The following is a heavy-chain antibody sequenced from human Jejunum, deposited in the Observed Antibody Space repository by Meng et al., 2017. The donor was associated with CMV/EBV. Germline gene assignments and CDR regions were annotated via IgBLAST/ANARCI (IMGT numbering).Heavy chain of an antibody. CDR2: IPNTGGEP. CDR1: GCPLRSAW. CDR3: ARAPSEIGFTVATS. J-gene: IGHJ1*01. D-gene: IGHD3-10*01. Sequence: SGCPLRSAWGQWGRQVPGKGRGWVCGIPNTGGEPRYADSVKSRCTITRKNAENTVYLQMDSLRLEDTAIYYCARAPSEIGFTVATSWGQGTLVTVSS. V-gene: IGHV3-74*01.